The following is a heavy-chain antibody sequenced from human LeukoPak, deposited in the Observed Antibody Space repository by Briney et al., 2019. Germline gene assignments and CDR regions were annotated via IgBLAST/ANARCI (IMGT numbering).Heavy chain of an antibody. J-gene: IGHJ4*02. CDR1: GFTFSSYE. CDR3: ARGQYYDILTGYYGPPFDY. Sequence: GGSLRLSCAASGFTFSSYEMNWVRQAPGKGMEWVSYINSAGSTIYYADSVKGRFTISRDNAKNSLYLQMNSLRAEDTAVYYCARGQYYDILTGYYGPPFDYWGQGTLITVSS. D-gene: IGHD3-9*01. V-gene: IGHV3-48*03. CDR2: INSAGSTI.